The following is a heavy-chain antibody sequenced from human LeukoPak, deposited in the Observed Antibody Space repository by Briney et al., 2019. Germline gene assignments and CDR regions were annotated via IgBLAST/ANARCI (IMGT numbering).Heavy chain of an antibody. Sequence: PGGSLRLSCAASGFTFSSHSMNSVRQAPGKGLEWVPGINWNGGSTGYADSVKGRFTISRDNVKYSLYLQMNSLRAEDTALYYCARKLAAAGTEGWFDPWGQGTLVTVSS. CDR3: ARKLAAAGTEGWFDP. D-gene: IGHD6-13*01. CDR2: INWNGGST. CDR1: GFTFSSHS. V-gene: IGHV3-20*04. J-gene: IGHJ5*02.